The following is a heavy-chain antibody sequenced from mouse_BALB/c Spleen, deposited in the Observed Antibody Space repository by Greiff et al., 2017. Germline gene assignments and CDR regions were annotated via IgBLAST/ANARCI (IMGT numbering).Heavy chain of an antibody. J-gene: IGHJ3*01. CDR2: IWSGGST. D-gene: IGHD2-4*01. CDR3: ARNYHYDYGGFAY. Sequence: VMLVESGPGLVQPSQSLSITCTVSGFSLTSYGVHWVRQSPGKGLEWLGVIWSGGSTDYNAAFISRLSISKDNSKSQVFFKMNSLQANDTAIYYCARNYHYDYGGFAYWGQGTLVTVSA. V-gene: IGHV2-2*02. CDR1: GFSLTSYG.